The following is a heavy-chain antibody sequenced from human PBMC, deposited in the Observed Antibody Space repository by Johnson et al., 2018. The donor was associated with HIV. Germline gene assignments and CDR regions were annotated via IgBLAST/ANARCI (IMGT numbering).Heavy chain of an antibody. J-gene: IGHJ3*02. CDR1: GFTFSSYG. CDR2: IGTSGDT. D-gene: IGHD6-19*01. V-gene: IGHV3-13*01. CDR3: ARAVAGTWFDI. Sequence: VQLVESGGGLVQPGRSLRLSCAASGFTFSSYGMHWVRQATGIGLEWVSGIGTSGDTYYPGSVKGRFTISRETAKNSLYLQMNSLRVGDTAVYYCARAVAGTWFDIWGQGTMVTVSS.